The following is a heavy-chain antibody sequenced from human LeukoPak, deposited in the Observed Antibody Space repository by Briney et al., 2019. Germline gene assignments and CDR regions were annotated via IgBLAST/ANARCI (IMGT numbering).Heavy chain of an antibody. CDR1: GGSISSSGYY. CDR2: ISDSGST. D-gene: IGHD3-22*01. J-gene: IGHJ4*02. V-gene: IGHV4-39*07. Sequence: SETLSLTCTVSGGSISSSGYYWGWIRQPPGKGLEWIGSISDSGSTNYNPSLKSRVTISVDTSKNQFSLKLSSVTAADTAVYYCARGTISSGLRHYFDYWGQGTLVTVSS. CDR3: ARGTISSGLRHYFDY.